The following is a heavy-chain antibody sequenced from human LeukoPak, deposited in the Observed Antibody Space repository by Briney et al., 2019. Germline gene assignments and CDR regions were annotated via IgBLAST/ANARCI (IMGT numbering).Heavy chain of an antibody. V-gene: IGHV3-33*01. Sequence: PGRSLRLSCAASGFTFSSYGMHWVRQAPGKGLEWVAVIWYDGSNKYYADSVKGRFTISRDNSKNTLYLQMNSLRAEDTAVYYCAREYSSGWSAGWFDPWGQGTLVTVSS. J-gene: IGHJ5*02. D-gene: IGHD6-19*01. CDR1: GFTFSSYG. CDR2: IWYDGSNK. CDR3: AREYSSGWSAGWFDP.